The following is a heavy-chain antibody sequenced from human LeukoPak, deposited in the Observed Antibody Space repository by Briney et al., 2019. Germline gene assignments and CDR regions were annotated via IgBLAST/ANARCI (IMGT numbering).Heavy chain of an antibody. V-gene: IGHV3-23*01. CDR2: ISGSGGST. CDR3: AKAGAIVVVPAASNWFDP. CDR1: GVTFSSYA. D-gene: IGHD2-2*01. J-gene: IGHJ5*02. Sequence: GGSLRLSCAASGVTFSSYAMSWVRQAPGKGLEWVSAISGSGGSTYYADSVKGRFTISRDNSKNTLYLQMNSLRAEDTAVYYCAKAGAIVVVPAASNWFDPWGQGTLVTVSS.